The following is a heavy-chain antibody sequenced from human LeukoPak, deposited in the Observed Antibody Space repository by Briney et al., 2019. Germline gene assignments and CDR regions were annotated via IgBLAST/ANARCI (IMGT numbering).Heavy chain of an antibody. CDR3: ARAGSYDSSGYYYVPMGY. CDR1: GGTFSSYA. V-gene: IGHV1-69*04. J-gene: IGHJ4*02. CDR2: IIPILGIA. D-gene: IGHD3-22*01. Sequence: SVKVSCKASGGTFSSYAISWVRQAPGQGLEWMGRIIPILGIANYAQKFQGRVTITADKSTSTAYMELSSLRSEDTAVYYCARAGSYDSSGYYYVPMGYWGQGTLVTVSS.